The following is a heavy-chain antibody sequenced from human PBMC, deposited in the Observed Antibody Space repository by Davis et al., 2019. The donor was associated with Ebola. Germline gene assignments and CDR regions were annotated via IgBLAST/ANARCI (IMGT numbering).Heavy chain of an antibody. CDR3: ARLGYDFWSGYYGGNWFDP. CDR2: IYYSGST. D-gene: IGHD3-3*01. Sequence: SETLSLTCTVSGGSISSSSYYWSWIRQPPGKGLEWIGYIYYSGSTNYNPSHKSRVTISVDTSKNQFSLKLSSVTAADTAVYYCARLGYDFWSGYYGGNWFDPWGQGTLVTVSS. CDR1: GGSISSSSYY. J-gene: IGHJ5*02. V-gene: IGHV4-61*05.